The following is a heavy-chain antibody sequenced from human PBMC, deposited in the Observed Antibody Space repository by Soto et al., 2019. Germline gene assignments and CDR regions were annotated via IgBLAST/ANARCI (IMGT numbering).Heavy chain of an antibody. J-gene: IGHJ6*02. D-gene: IGHD3-10*01. V-gene: IGHV1-69*13. CDR2: IIPIFGTA. CDR3: ARDRVRPTKRYYYGMDV. Sequence: SVKVSCKASGGTFSSYAISWVRQAPGQGLEWMGGIIPIFGTANYAQKFQGRVTITADESTSTAYMELSSLRSEDTAVYYCARDRVRPTKRYYYGMDVWGQGTTVTVSS. CDR1: GGTFSSYA.